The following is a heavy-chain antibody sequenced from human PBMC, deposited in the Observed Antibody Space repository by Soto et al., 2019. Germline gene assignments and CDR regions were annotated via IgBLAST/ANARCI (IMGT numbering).Heavy chain of an antibody. CDR1: GGSISSSSYY. Sequence: SETLSLTCTVSGGSISSSSYYWGWIRQPPGKGLEWIGGIYYSGSTYYNPSLKSRVTISVDTSKNQFSLKLSSVTAADTAVYYCARRAGRVATIGSYYFDYWGQGTLVTVSS. D-gene: IGHD5-12*01. J-gene: IGHJ4*02. CDR2: IYYSGST. CDR3: ARRAGRVATIGSYYFDY. V-gene: IGHV4-39*01.